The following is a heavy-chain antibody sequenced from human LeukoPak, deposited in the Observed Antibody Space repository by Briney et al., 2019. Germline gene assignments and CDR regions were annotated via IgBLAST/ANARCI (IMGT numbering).Heavy chain of an antibody. CDR2: INPNSGGT. D-gene: IGHD3-22*01. J-gene: IGHJ4*02. V-gene: IGHV1-2*02. CDR1: GYIFTGYY. CDR3: ARDRGPHFSMIVVVTTLDY. Sequence: GASVKVSCKASGYIFTGYYMHWVRQAPGQGLEWMGWINPNSGGTNYAQKFQGRVTMTRDTSISTAYMELSRLRSDDTAVYYCARDRGPHFSMIVVVTTLDYWGQGTLVTVSS.